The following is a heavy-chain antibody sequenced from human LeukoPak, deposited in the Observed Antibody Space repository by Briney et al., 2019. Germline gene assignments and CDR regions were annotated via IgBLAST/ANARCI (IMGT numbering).Heavy chain of an antibody. V-gene: IGHV4-4*07. CDR1: GGSISSYY. Sequence: SETLSLTCTVSGGSISSYYWSWIRQPAGKGLEWIGRIYTSGSTNYNPSLKSRVTMSVDTSKNQFSLELSSVTAADTAVYYCARSYYYDSSGYLIKGAFDIWGQGTMVTVSS. D-gene: IGHD3-22*01. CDR3: ARSYYYDSSGYLIKGAFDI. CDR2: IYTSGST. J-gene: IGHJ3*02.